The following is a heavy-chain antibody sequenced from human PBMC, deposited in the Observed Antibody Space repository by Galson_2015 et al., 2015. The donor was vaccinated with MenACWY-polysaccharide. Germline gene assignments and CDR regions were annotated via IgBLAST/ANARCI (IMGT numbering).Heavy chain of an antibody. J-gene: IGHJ4*02. V-gene: IGHV1-2*02. CDR2: INPNGGGT. D-gene: IGHD4-17*01. CDR3: ARAYVATVTTDYFDY. Sequence: SVKVSCKASGYTFTGYYMHWVRQAPGQGLEWMGWINPNGGGTNYAQKFQGRVTMTRDTSISTAYMELSRLRSDDTAVYYCARAYVATVTTDYFDYWGQGTLVTVSS. CDR1: GYTFTGYY.